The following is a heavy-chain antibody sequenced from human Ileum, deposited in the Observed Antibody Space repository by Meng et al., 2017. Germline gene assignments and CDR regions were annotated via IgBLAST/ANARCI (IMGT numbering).Heavy chain of an antibody. V-gene: IGHV3-74*01. J-gene: IGHJ4*02. CDR3: ARDWDWVVWDY. D-gene: IGHD3/OR15-3a*01. CDR2: IKPDGRTT. Sequence: EVQSVESGGGLVQPGGSLTLSCAASGFTFSTYSMHWVRQAPGKGLVWVSQIKPDGRTTAYADSVKGRFTISRDNAKSTLYLEMNSLRAEDAAVYYCARDWDWVVWDYWGQGTLVTVSS. CDR1: GFTFSTYS.